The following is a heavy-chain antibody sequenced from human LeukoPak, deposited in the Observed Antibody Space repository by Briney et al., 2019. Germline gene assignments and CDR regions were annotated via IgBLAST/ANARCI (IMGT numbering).Heavy chain of an antibody. CDR1: KFTFMNYA. V-gene: IGHV3-23*01. CDR3: AKDVGKWESLHFFDY. CDR2: IGSAGGSI. J-gene: IGHJ4*02. D-gene: IGHD1-26*01. Sequence: PGGSLRLSCTASKFTFMNYAMHWVRQAPGKGLEWLSTIGSAGGSIFYADSVKGRFTISRDDSRNTLYLQMNSLRGDDTAVYYCAKDVGKWESLHFFDYWGQGTLVTVSS.